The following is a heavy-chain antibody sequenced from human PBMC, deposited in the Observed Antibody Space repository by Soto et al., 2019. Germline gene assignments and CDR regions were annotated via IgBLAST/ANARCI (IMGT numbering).Heavy chain of an antibody. D-gene: IGHD3-22*01. CDR2: IIPIFGTA. CDR3: ATYSSGYPFDY. J-gene: IGHJ4*02. V-gene: IGHV1-69*13. Sequence: ASVKVSCKASGGTFSSYAISWVRQAPGQGLEWMGGIIPIFGTANYAQKFQGRVTITADESTSTAYMELSSLRSEDTAMYYCATYSSGYPFDYWGQGALVTVSS. CDR1: GGTFSSYA.